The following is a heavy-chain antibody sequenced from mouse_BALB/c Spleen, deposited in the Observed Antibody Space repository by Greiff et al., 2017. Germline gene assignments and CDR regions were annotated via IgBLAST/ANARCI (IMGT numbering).Heavy chain of an antibody. D-gene: IGHD2-2*01. CDR3: ARSGGYDYAMDY. J-gene: IGHJ4*01. CDR2: IDPFNGGT. CDR1: GYSFTSYY. V-gene: IGHV1S135*01. Sequence: LQESGPELMKPGASVKISCKASGYSFTSYYMHWVKQSHGKSLEWIGYIDPFNGGTSYNQKFKGKATLTVDKSSSTAYMHLSSLTSEDSAVYYCARSGGYDYAMDYWGQGTSVTVSS.